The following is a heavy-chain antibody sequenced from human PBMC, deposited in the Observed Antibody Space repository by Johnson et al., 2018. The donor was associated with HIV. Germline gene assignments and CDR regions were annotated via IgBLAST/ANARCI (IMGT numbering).Heavy chain of an antibody. CDR2: IYPGGST. D-gene: IGHD6-13*01. CDR3: ALSTSWSIAFDI. Sequence: VQLVESGGGLIQPGGSLRLSCAASGFTFSDYYMNWVRQAPGKGLEWVSVIYPGGSTYYTDAVKGRFTISRDNSDNTLFLQMNSLRADDTAMYYCALSTSWSIAFDIWGQGTMVTVSS. J-gene: IGHJ3*02. V-gene: IGHV3-53*01. CDR1: GFTFSDYY.